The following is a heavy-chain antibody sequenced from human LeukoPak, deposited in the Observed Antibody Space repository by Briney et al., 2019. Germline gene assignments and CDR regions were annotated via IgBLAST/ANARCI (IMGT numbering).Heavy chain of an antibody. CDR1: GFTFSSYW. Sequence: GGSLRLSCAASGFTFSSYWMNWVRQAPGKGLEWVANIKQDGSERYYVDSVKGRFTISRDNAKNLVFLQMNGLRAEDTAVYYCARGRSITLLRGVAMSDGFDIWGQGAMVAVSS. CDR3: ARGRSITLLRGVAMSDGFDI. D-gene: IGHD3-10*01. CDR2: IKQDGSER. J-gene: IGHJ3*02. V-gene: IGHV3-7*02.